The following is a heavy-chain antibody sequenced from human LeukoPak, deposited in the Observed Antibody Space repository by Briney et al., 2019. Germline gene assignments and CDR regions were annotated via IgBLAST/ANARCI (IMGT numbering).Heavy chain of an antibody. Sequence: PSETLSLTCTVSGGSVSSGSYYWSWIRQPPGKGLEWIGYIYYSGSTNYNPSLKSRVTISVDTSKNQFSLKLSSVTAADTAVYYCASPYSSSWYSPYYYYGMDVRGKGTTVTVSS. CDR1: GGSVSSGSYY. V-gene: IGHV4-61*01. CDR3: ASPYSSSWYSPYYYYGMDV. J-gene: IGHJ6*04. D-gene: IGHD6-13*01. CDR2: IYYSGST.